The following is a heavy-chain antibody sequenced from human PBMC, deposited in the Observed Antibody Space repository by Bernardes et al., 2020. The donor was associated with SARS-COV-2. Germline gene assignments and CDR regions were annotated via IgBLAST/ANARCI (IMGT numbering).Heavy chain of an antibody. D-gene: IGHD3-16*01. V-gene: IGHV1-2*06. J-gene: IGHJ4*02. Sequence: VKVSCKASGYTFTGYYMHWVRQAPGQGLEWMGRIFPNNGATNYAQKFQGRVTMTRDTSISTAYMDLSRLASDDTAVYYCARDKMGEGYDFDFWGPGTLVTVSS. CDR1: GYTFTGYY. CDR2: IFPNNGAT. CDR3: ARDKMGEGYDFDF.